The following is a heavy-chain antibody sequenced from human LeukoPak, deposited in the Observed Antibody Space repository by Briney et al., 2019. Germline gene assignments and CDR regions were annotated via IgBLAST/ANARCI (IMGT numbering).Heavy chain of an antibody. D-gene: IGHD1-26*01. V-gene: IGHV3-23*01. CDR2: MSGSGART. CDR1: GFTFRNYG. J-gene: IGHJ4*02. Sequence: PGGSLRLSCAASGFTFRNYGMNWVRQAPGKGLEWVSLMSGSGARTYYADSVKGRFTISRDNSKNTLYLQTNSLRGEDTAVYYCVPRLGTTSFDYWGQGTLVTVSS. CDR3: VPRLGTTSFDY.